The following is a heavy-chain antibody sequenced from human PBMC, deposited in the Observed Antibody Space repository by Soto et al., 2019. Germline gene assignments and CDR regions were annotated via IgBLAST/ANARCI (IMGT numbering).Heavy chain of an antibody. J-gene: IGHJ6*02. CDR2: IYYSGST. V-gene: IGHV4-59*01. CDR3: AREGIDYGSGIGNYGMDV. Sequence: SETLSLTCTVSGGSISSYYWSWIRQPPGKGLEWIGYIYYSGSTNYNPSLKSRVTISVDTSKNQFSLKLSSVTAADTAVYYCAREGIDYGSGIGNYGMDVWGQGTTVTVSS. CDR1: GGSISSYY. D-gene: IGHD3-10*01.